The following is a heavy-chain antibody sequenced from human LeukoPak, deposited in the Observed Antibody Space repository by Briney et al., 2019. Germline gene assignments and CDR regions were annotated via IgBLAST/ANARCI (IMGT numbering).Heavy chain of an antibody. CDR1: GFTFSSYS. CDR3: ARVENYYDSSGYYFRAFDI. CDR2: ISSSSSTI. V-gene: IGHV3-48*01. D-gene: IGHD3-22*01. J-gene: IGHJ3*02. Sequence: GGSLRLSCAASGFTFSSYSMNWVRQAPGKGLEWVSYISSSSSTIYYADSVKGRFTISRDNAKNSLYLQMNSLRAEDTAVYYCARVENYYDSSGYYFRAFDIWGQGTMVTVSS.